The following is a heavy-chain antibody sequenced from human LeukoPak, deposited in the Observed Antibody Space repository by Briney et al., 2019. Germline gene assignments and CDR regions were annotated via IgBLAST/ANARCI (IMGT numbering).Heavy chain of an antibody. CDR2: IKPDGSEK. CDR1: RFSFSSYW. Sequence: GGSLRLSCAASRFSFSSYWMSWVRQAPGKGLEWVANIKPDGSEKHHVDSVKGRFTISRDNAKNSVYLQMNRLRAEDTAVYYCARPGLGDAFDIWGQGTVVTVSS. CDR3: ARPGLGDAFDI. J-gene: IGHJ3*02. V-gene: IGHV3-7*01. D-gene: IGHD2-15*01.